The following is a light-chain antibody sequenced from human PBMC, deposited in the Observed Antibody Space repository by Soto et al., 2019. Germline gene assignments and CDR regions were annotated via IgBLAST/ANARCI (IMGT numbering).Light chain of an antibody. CDR3: QQSYNTPWT. CDR2: AAS. Sequence: DIQMTQSPSSLSASVGDRVTITCRASQSISSNLNWYQQRPGKAPNLLIYAASSLKSGVPSRFSARGSGTHFTLTIKSLQPEDFATYYCQQSYNTPWTFGHGTKVEIK. V-gene: IGKV1-39*01. CDR1: QSISSN. J-gene: IGKJ1*01.